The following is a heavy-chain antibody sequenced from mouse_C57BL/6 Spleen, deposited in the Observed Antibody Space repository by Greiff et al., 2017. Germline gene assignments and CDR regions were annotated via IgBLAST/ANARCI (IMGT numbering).Heavy chain of an antibody. CDR3: KRDREDYYGSVYYAMDY. Sequence: EVQRVESGEGLVKPGGSLKLSCAASGFTFSSYAMSWVRQTPEKRLEWVAYISSGGDYIYYADTVKGRFTISRDNARNTLYLQMSSLKSEDTAMYYCKRDREDYYGSVYYAMDYWGQGTSVTVSS. CDR1: GFTFSSYA. CDR2: ISSGGDYI. V-gene: IGHV5-9-1*02. J-gene: IGHJ4*01. D-gene: IGHD1-1*01.